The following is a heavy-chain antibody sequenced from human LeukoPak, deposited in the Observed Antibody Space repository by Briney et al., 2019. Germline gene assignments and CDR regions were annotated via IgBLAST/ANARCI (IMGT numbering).Heavy chain of an antibody. J-gene: IGHJ4*02. D-gene: IGHD3-3*01. CDR2: IYPGDSDT. CDR3: ARQYDFWSGYHDY. V-gene: IGHV5-51*01. CDR1: GYRFTSYW. Sequence: GESLKISCKGSGYRFTSYWIGWVRQMPGKGLEWMGIIYPGDSDTRYSPSFQGQVTISADKSISTAYLQWSSLKASDTAMYYCARQYDFWSGYHDYWGQGTLVTVSS.